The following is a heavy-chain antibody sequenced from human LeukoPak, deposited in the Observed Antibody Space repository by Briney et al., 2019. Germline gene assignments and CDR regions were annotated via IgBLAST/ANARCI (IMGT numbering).Heavy chain of an antibody. V-gene: IGHV4-59*01. CDR2: IYYSGST. J-gene: IGHJ3*02. D-gene: IGHD3-22*01. Sequence: SETLSLTCTVSGGSISSYYWSWIRQPPGKGLEWIGYIYYSGSTNYNPSLKSRVTISVDTSKNQFSLKLSSVTAADTAVYYCAGSIEDYYDSSGYPGDYAFDIWGQGTMVTVSS. CDR3: AGSIEDYYDSSGYPGDYAFDI. CDR1: GGSISSYY.